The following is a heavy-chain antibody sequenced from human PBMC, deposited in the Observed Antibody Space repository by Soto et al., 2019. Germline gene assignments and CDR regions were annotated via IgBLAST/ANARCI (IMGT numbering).Heavy chain of an antibody. J-gene: IGHJ6*02. CDR1: GFTFSSYS. CDR3: ARDNRLDGIRFGYNYFGMDV. Sequence: GGSLRLSCAASGFTFSSYSMNWVRQAPGKGLEWVSSISSSSSYIYYADSVKGRFTISRDNAKNSLYLQMNSLRAEDTAVYYCARDNRLDGIRFGYNYFGMDVWGQGTTVTVSS. D-gene: IGHD3-16*01. CDR2: ISSSSSYI. V-gene: IGHV3-21*04.